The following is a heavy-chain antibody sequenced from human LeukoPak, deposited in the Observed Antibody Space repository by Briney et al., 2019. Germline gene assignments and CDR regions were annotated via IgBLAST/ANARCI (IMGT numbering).Heavy chain of an antibody. CDR3: ARDTGGNLS. J-gene: IGHJ5*02. D-gene: IGHD4-23*01. CDR1: GYTFTSYY. CDR2: INPSGGST. Sequence: ASVKVSCKAFGYTFTSYYMHWVRQAPGQGLEWMGIINPSGGSTSYAQKFQGRVTMTRDTSISTAYMELSRLRSDDTAVYYCARDTGGNLSWGQGTLVTVSS. V-gene: IGHV1-46*01.